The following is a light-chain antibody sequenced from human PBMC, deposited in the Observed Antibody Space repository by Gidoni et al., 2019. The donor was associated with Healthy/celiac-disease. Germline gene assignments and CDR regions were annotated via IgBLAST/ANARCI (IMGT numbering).Light chain of an antibody. Sequence: EIVLTQSPATLSLSPGERATLSCRASQSVSSYLAWYQQTPGQAPRLLIYDASNRATGIPARFSGSGSWTDFTLTISSLEPEDFAVYYCQQRSNWHLTFGGGTKVEIK. CDR1: QSVSSY. J-gene: IGKJ4*01. V-gene: IGKV3-11*01. CDR2: DAS. CDR3: QQRSNWHLT.